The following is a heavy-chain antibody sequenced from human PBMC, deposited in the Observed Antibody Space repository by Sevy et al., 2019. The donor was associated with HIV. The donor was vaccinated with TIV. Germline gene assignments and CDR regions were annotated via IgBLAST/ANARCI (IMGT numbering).Heavy chain of an antibody. CDR2: ISGSGGST. CDR3: AKDWDDFWSGYPYYYYYCMDV. D-gene: IGHD3-3*01. J-gene: IGHJ6*02. V-gene: IGHV3-23*01. CDR1: GFTFSSYA. Sequence: GGSLRLSCAASGFTFSSYAMSWVRQAPGKGLEWVSAISGSGGSTYYADSVKGRFTISRDNSKNTLYLQMNSLRAEDTAVYYCAKDWDDFWSGYPYYYYYCMDVWGQGTTVTVSS.